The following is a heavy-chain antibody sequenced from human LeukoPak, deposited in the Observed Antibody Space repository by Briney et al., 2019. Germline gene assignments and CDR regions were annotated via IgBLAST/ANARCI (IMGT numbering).Heavy chain of an antibody. CDR1: GDTFSSYA. CDR3: ARETLQTQNTAYHYLYMDA. CDR2: IIPIFGTP. V-gene: IGHV1-69*05. Sequence: GASVKVSCKASGDTFSSYAIRWVRQAPGQGLECMGGIIPIFGTPNYAQKFQGRITISTDDSTSTAYMELSSLRSEDTAVYYCARETLQTQNTAYHYLYMDAWGKGTTVTVSS. J-gene: IGHJ6*03.